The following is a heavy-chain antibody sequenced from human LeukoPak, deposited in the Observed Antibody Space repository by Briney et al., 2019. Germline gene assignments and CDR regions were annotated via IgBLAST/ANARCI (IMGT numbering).Heavy chain of an antibody. J-gene: IGHJ6*02. D-gene: IGHD2-8*01. CDR3: ARAMVTPRYYYYGMDV. V-gene: IGHV4-34*01. CDR2: INHSGST. CDR1: GGSFSGYY. Sequence: SETLSLTCAVYGGSFSGYYWSWIRQPPGKGLEWIGEINHSGSTNYNPSLKSRVTISVDTSKNQFSLKLSSVTAADTAVYYCARAMVTPRYYYYGMDVWGQGTTVTVSS.